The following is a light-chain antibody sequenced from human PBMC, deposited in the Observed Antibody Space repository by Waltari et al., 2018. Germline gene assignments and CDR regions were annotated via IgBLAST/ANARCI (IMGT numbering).Light chain of an antibody. CDR3: QQYYSAPPT. J-gene: IGKJ1*01. Sequence: DIVMTQSPDSLAVSLGERATINCQSSQSLLSNSNNFLAWYQQKPGQPPKLLLYWASTRESGVPDRFRGSGSGTDFTLTISSLQAEDVAVYYCQQYYSAPPTFGQGTKVEIK. CDR2: WAS. V-gene: IGKV4-1*01. CDR1: QSLLSNSNNF.